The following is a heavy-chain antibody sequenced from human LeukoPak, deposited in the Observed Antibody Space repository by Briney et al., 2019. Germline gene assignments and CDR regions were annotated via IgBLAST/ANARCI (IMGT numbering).Heavy chain of an antibody. Sequence: PSETLSLTCSVSGGSISSRDHYWSWIRQHPGKGLEWIGYIFYSGNTHYNPSLKSRVTISVDTSKNQFSLKLSSVTAADTAVYYCARHISIFGVVITDYYYYYGMDVWGQGTTVTVSS. D-gene: IGHD3-3*01. CDR3: ARHISIFGVVITDYYYYYGMDV. CDR2: IFYSGNT. CDR1: GGSISSRDHY. V-gene: IGHV4-30-4*08. J-gene: IGHJ6*02.